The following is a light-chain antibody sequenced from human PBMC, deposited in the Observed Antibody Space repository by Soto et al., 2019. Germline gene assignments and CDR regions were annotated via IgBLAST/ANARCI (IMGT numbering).Light chain of an antibody. V-gene: IGLV4-60*03. CDR2: LEGSGSY. Sequence: QPVLTQSSSASASLGSSVKLTCTLSSGHSSYIIAWHQRQPGKAPRYLMKLEGSGSYNKGSGVPDRFSGSSSGADRYLTISNLQSEDEADYYCETWDFNTRVFGGGTQLTVL. CDR1: SGHSSYI. CDR3: ETWDFNTRV. J-gene: IGLJ3*02.